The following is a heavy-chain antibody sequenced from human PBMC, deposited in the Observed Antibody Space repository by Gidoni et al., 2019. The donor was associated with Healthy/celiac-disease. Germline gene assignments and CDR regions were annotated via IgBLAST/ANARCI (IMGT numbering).Heavy chain of an antibody. V-gene: IGHV3-21*01. CDR1: GFTFSSYR. D-gene: IGHD6-19*01. J-gene: IGHJ6*02. Sequence: EVQLVESGGGLVKPGGSLRLSCAASGFTFSSYRMNWVRQAPGKGLEWVSSISSSSSYIYYADSVKGRFTISRDNAKNSLYLQMNSLRAEDTAVYYCARDISIAVAGPGYYYYGMDVWGQGTTVTVSS. CDR2: ISSSSSYI. CDR3: ARDISIAVAGPGYYYYGMDV.